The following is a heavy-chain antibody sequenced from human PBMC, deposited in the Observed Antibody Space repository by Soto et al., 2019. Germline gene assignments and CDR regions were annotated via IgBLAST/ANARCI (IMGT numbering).Heavy chain of an antibody. CDR2: VINSDETT. CDR1: GFTFSNYE. J-gene: IGHJ2*01. CDR3: ARLPTITGSAYLYFDL. V-gene: IGHV3-48*03. Sequence: QLVESGGGLVQPGGSLRLSCAASGFTFSNYEMAWVRRAPGKGLEWVSYVINSDETTSYSEYVRGQFTISRDNARNSRYLQMNSLRIEDTVVYYCARLPTITGSAYLYFDLWGRGTLVTVSS. D-gene: IGHD1-20*01.